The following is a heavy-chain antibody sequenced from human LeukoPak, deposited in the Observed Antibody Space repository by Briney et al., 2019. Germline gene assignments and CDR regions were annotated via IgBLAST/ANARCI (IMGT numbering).Heavy chain of an antibody. CDR3: ARAGYYDSGGLDAFDI. J-gene: IGHJ3*02. CDR2: IFPIFGTA. Sequence: SSVKVSCKASVGTFSSYAISWVRQAPGQGLEWMGGIFPIFGTANYAQKFQGRVTITADKSTRTAYMELSSVRSEDTAVYYCARAGYYDSGGLDAFDIWGQGTMVTVSS. V-gene: IGHV1-69*06. D-gene: IGHD3-3*01. CDR1: VGTFSSYA.